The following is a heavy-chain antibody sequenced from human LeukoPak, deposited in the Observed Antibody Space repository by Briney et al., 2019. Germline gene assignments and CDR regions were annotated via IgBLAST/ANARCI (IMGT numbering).Heavy chain of an antibody. V-gene: IGHV3-53*01. CDR2: IYSGGST. CDR3: VGGRTAMSSAFDI. D-gene: IGHD5-18*01. CDR1: GFTFSSYA. Sequence: PGGSLRLSCATSGFTFSSYAMSWVRQAPGKGLEWVSVIYSGGSTYYADSVKGRFTISRDNSKNTLYLQMNSLRAEDTAVYYCVGGRTAMSSAFDIWGQGTMVTVSS. J-gene: IGHJ3*02.